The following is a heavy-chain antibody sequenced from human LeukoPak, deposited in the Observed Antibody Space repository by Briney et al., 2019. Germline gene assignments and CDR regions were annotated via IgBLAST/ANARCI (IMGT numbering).Heavy chain of an antibody. Sequence: GESLKISCKGSGYSFTSYWMGWVRQMPGKGLEWMGIIYPGDSDTRYSPSFQGQVTISADKSISTAYLQWSSLKASDTAMYYCARLGSYCGGDCYFGWFDPWGQGTLVTVSS. V-gene: IGHV5-51*01. CDR3: ARLGSYCGGDCYFGWFDP. D-gene: IGHD2-21*02. CDR2: IYPGDSDT. CDR1: GYSFTSYW. J-gene: IGHJ5*02.